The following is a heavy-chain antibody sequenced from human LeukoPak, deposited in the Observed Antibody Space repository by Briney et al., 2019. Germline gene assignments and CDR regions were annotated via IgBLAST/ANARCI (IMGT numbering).Heavy chain of an antibody. V-gene: IGHV3-23*01. CDR1: GFTFSSYA. Sequence: GVSLRLSCAASGFTFSSYAMTWVRQAPGKGLEWVSVISGSGGSTYYADSVKGRFTISRDNSKNTLYLQMNSLRAEDTAEYYCAKGASGYLPGYWGQGTLVTVSS. J-gene: IGHJ4*02. CDR3: AKGASGYLPGY. CDR2: ISGSGGST. D-gene: IGHD3-22*01.